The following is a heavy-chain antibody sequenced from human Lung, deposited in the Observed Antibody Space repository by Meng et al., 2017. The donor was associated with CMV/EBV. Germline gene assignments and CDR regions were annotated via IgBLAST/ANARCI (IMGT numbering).Heavy chain of an antibody. CDR1: GYTFTGYY. D-gene: IGHD6-13*01. J-gene: IGHJ6*02. CDR2: INPNSGGT. CDR3: ARDGLALTQQLVPYGRDF. Sequence: ASVKVSCKASGYTFTGYYMHWVRQAPGQGLEWMGWINPNSGGTNYAQKFQGRVTMTRDTSISTAYMELSRVKSDDTAVYYCARDGLALTQQLVPYGRDFWGQGTXVTVSS. V-gene: IGHV1-2*02.